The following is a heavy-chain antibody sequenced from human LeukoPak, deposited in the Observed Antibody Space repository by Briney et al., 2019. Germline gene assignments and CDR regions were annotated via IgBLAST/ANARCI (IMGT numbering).Heavy chain of an antibody. CDR3: AKGRTVVVTAYGGWFDP. V-gene: IGHV3-30*02. J-gene: IGHJ5*02. CDR2: MRHDGSNE. D-gene: IGHD2-15*01. CDR1: GITFSTSG. Sequence: GGSLRLSCAASGITFSTSGMHWVRQAPGRGLEWVAFMRHDGSNEKYADSVEGRFTISRDNSKNTLYLQMNSLVVEDTAVYYCAKGRTVVVTAYGGWFDPWGQGTLVTVSS.